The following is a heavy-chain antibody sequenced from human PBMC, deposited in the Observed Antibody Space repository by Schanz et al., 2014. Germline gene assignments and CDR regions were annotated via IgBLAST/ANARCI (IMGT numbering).Heavy chain of an antibody. J-gene: IGHJ4*02. V-gene: IGHV3-7*01. D-gene: IGHD1-1*01. Sequence: EVQLVESGGGLVQPGGSLRLSCAASGFTFSGYWMSWVRQAPGEGLVWVANIKLDGSEKYYVDSVKGRFTISRDNAKNSLYLQMNSLTAEDTAVYYCVRDAYLQIRGTVFDSWGPGNLVTVSS. CDR1: GFTFSGYW. CDR2: IKLDGSEK. CDR3: VRDAYLQIRGTVFDS.